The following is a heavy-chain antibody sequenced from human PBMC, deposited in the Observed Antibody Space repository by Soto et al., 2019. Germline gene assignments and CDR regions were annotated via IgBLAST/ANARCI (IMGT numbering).Heavy chain of an antibody. CDR1: GYTLNEVA. Sequence: GASVKVSCKVSGYTLNEVAMHWVRQAPGKGLEWLGGFDPDEAETIYAQHFQGRVTMTEGTSTDTVYMELSSLRSEDTALYFCTTYHGDYNFDHWGQGTLVTVSS. CDR2: FDPDEAET. V-gene: IGHV1-24*01. J-gene: IGHJ5*02. D-gene: IGHD4-17*01. CDR3: TTYHGDYNFDH.